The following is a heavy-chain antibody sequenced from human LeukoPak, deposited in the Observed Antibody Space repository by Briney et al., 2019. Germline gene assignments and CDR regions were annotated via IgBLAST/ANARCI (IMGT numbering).Heavy chain of an antibody. J-gene: IGHJ4*02. Sequence: GGSLRLSCAASGFTVSSNYMNWVRQAPGKGLEWVSVIYSGGSTYYADSVKGRFTISRDNSKNTLYLQMNSLRAEDTAVYWCARQGTSGYHYLDYWGQGTLVTVSS. CDR1: GFTVSSNY. D-gene: IGHD3-22*01. CDR3: ARQGTSGYHYLDY. V-gene: IGHV3-53*05. CDR2: IYSGGST.